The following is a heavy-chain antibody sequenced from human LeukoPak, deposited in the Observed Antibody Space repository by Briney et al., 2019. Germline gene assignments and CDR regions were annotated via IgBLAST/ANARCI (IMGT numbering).Heavy chain of an antibody. J-gene: IGHJ4*02. CDR3: ARVGGSPLPLDY. V-gene: IGHV4-59*12. CDR2: IYYSGST. Sequence: PSETLSLTCAVSGGSISGYYWSWIRQSPDKGLEWIGYIYYSGSTNYNPSLQSRVTISVDKSKNQFSLKLSSVTAADTAVYYCARVGGSPLPLDYWGQGTLVTVSS. D-gene: IGHD3-16*01. CDR1: GGSISGYY.